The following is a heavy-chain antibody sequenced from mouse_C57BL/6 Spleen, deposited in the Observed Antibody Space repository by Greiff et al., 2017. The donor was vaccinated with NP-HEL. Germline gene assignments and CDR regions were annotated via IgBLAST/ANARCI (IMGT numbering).Heavy chain of an antibody. D-gene: IGHD2-4*01. Sequence: EVQLQESGPGLVKPSQSLSLTCSVTGYSITSGYYWNWIRQFPGNKLEWMGYISYDGSNNYNPSLKNRISITRDTSKNQFFLKLNSVTTEDTATYYCARGGGYDYASWFAYWGQGTLVTVSA. V-gene: IGHV3-6*01. CDR1: GYSITSGYY. CDR3: ARGGGYDYASWFAY. CDR2: ISYDGSN. J-gene: IGHJ3*01.